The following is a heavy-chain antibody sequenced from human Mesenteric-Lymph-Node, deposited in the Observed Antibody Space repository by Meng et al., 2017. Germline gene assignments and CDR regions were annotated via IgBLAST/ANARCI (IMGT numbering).Heavy chain of an antibody. D-gene: IGHD6-19*01. CDR3: ARHEGIAVAGNIDY. Sequence: GESLKISCQTSGYSFTNYWVGWVRQMPGKGLEWMGIIYPGDSDTRYSPSFQGQVTISADKSISTAYLQWSSLKASDTAMYYCARHEGIAVAGNIDYWGQGTLVTVSS. J-gene: IGHJ4*02. V-gene: IGHV5-51*01. CDR1: GYSFTNYW. CDR2: IYPGDSDT.